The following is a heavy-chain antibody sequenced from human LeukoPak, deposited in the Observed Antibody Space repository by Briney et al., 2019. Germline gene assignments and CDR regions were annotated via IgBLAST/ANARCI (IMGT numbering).Heavy chain of an antibody. J-gene: IGHJ5*01. D-gene: IGHD2-21*01. CDR3: ARHDEDCHGQYCFLLSFDS. CDR1: GGSISGYY. V-gene: IGHV4-59*08. Sequence: SETPSLTCTVSGGSISGYYWRWIRQTPGQAPEWIGYIHSTGTTDYYPSLRRRVTISVDTSKNQFSLKLNSVTAADTAVYYCARHDEDCHGQYCFLLSFDSWGQGALVTVSS. CDR2: IHSTGTT.